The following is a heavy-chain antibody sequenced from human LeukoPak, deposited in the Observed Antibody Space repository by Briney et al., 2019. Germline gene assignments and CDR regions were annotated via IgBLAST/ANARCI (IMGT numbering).Heavy chain of an antibody. Sequence: GGSLRLSCAASGFTFDDYGMSWVRQAPGKGLEWVSSINWNGGSTGYADSVKGRFTISRDNSKNTLYLQMNSLRAEDTAVYYCARSPTYYYGMDVWGQGTTVTVSS. CDR1: GFTFDDYG. J-gene: IGHJ6*02. CDR3: ARSPTYYYGMDV. V-gene: IGHV3-20*04. CDR2: INWNGGST.